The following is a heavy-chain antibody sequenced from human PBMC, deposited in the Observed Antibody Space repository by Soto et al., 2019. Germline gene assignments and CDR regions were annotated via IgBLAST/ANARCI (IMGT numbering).Heavy chain of an antibody. D-gene: IGHD2-8*01. J-gene: IGHJ4*02. CDR2: ISVYNGNT. Sequence: QVQLVQSGAEVKRPGASVKVSCKASGYTFNSYGISWVRQAPGQGLEWMGWISVYNGNTNYAQKVQGRVTMTTDTSTSTAYMELRSLRPDDTAVYYCAIDGRNGGYLDYWVRGTVVTVSS. CDR3: AIDGRNGGYLDY. CDR1: GYTFNSYG. V-gene: IGHV1-18*01.